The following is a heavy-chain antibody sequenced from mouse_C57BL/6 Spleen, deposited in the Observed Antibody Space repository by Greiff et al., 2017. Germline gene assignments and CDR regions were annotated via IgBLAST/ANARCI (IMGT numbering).Heavy chain of an antibody. CDR3: ARLTVTGTYWYFDV. V-gene: IGHV1-69*01. CDR1: GYTFTSYW. Sequence: QVQLQQPGAELVMPGASVKLSCKASGYTFTSYWMHWVKQRPGQGLEWIGEIDPSDSYTNYNQKFKGKSTLTVDKSSSTAYMQLSSLTSEDSAVYYCARLTVTGTYWYFDVWGTGTTVTVSS. D-gene: IGHD4-1*01. J-gene: IGHJ1*03. CDR2: IDPSDSYT.